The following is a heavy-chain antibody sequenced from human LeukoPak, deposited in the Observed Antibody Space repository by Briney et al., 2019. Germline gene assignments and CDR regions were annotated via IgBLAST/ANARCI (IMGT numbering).Heavy chain of an antibody. CDR3: ARGPSTGYFDY. Sequence: SETLSLTCAVYGGSFSGYYWSWIRQPPGKGLEWIGEINHSGSTDYNPSLKSRVTISVDTSKNQFSLKLSSVTAADTAVYYCARGPSTGYFDYWGQGTLVTVSS. V-gene: IGHV4-34*01. CDR1: GGSFSGYY. CDR2: INHSGST. J-gene: IGHJ4*02.